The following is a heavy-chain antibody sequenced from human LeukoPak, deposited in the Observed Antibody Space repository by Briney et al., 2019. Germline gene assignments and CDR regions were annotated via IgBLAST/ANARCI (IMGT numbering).Heavy chain of an antibody. D-gene: IGHD6-19*01. V-gene: IGHV3-23*01. J-gene: IGHJ3*02. Sequence: PGGSLRLSCAASGLTLSTSAISWVRQAPRKGLEWVSSVSVSVGVAYYAYSVKGRFTISRDNSNNTLSLQMSGLRVEDTAVYYCARDHYGIAVASTAIHTMGDDAFDIWGQGTMVTVSS. CDR2: VSVSVGVA. CDR1: GLTLSTSA. CDR3: ARDHYGIAVASTAIHTMGDDAFDI.